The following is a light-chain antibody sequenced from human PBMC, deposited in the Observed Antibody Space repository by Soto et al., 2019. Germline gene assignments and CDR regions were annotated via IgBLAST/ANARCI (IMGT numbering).Light chain of an antibody. CDR3: QQFDSSVYT. CDR2: SAS. J-gene: IGKJ2*01. Sequence: EMVLTQSPGTLSLSPGEGATLSSRASQSVASNYLAWYQQKPGQAPRLLIYSASTRATGIPDRFSGSGSGTDFSLTISRLQPEDFAVYYCQQFDSSVYTSGQGTKLEIK. CDR1: QSVASNY. V-gene: IGKV3-20*01.